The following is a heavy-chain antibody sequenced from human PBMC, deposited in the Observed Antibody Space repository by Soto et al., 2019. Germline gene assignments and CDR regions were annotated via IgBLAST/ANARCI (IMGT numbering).Heavy chain of an antibody. J-gene: IGHJ4*02. V-gene: IGHV3-7*01. D-gene: IGHD1-1*01. CDR2: IKQDGSDK. CDR3: ARDTTGILDY. Sequence: GGSLRLSCAASGFNFDNYWMAWVRQAPGKGLEWVANIKQDGSDKNYVDSVKGRFTISRDNAKNSLYLQMNSLRAEDSAVYSCARDTTGILDYWGQGTLVTVSS. CDR1: GFNFDNYW.